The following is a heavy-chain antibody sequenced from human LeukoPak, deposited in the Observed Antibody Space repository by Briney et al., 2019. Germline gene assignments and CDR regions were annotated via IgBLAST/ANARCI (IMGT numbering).Heavy chain of an antibody. D-gene: IGHD3-10*01. CDR1: GYTFTSYY. CDR3: ARSYYPGGSGSYGTHDY. V-gene: IGHV1-46*01. Sequence: GASVKVSCKASGYTFTSYYMHWVRQAPGQGLEWMGIINPSGGSTSYAQKFQGRVTMTRDTSTSTVYMELSSLRSEDTAVYYCARSYYPGGSGSYGTHDYWGQGTLVTVSS. CDR2: INPSGGST. J-gene: IGHJ4*02.